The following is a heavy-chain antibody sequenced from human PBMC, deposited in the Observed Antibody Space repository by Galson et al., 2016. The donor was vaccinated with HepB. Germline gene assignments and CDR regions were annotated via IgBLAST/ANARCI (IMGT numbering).Heavy chain of an antibody. D-gene: IGHD3-10*01. Sequence: SLRLSCAGSGFSFGDYGINWYRQAPGKGLEWVANIKVDGSDKYYVDSVKGRLTISRDNAKNALYLQMNSLRAEDTAVYYCARDGNYYGSGTYNYYFDHWGQGTLVTVSS. V-gene: IGHV3-7*03. CDR3: ARDGNYYGSGTYNYYFDH. CDR2: IKVDGSDK. CDR1: GFSFGDYG. J-gene: IGHJ4*02.